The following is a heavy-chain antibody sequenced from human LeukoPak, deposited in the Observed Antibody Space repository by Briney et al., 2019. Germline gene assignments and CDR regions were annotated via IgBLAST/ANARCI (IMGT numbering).Heavy chain of an antibody. Sequence: AGGSLRLSCVASGFSFSAYAITWVRQAPGKGMEWVSAIRGNRERTYYADSVRGRFTISRDNSKDTSYLQISSLRVEDTAVYYCAREQSGTRGWYTVDYWGQGTLVAVSS. CDR3: AREQSGTRGWYTVDY. CDR2: IRGNRERT. V-gene: IGHV3-23*01. J-gene: IGHJ4*02. CDR1: GFSFSAYA. D-gene: IGHD6-19*01.